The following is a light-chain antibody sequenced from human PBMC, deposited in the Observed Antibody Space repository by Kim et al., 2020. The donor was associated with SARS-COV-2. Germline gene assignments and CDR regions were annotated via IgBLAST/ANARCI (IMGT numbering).Light chain of an antibody. CDR1: QSVSTS. J-gene: IGKJ2*02. CDR2: SAS. Sequence: SASVVGRVATNCRGSQSVSTSLVWFQQKPEKAPKVLMYSASTLIIGVPSRFIGSGSGTKYTLTINNMQQDDSVTYYCQQYDTYHGNFGQGTKLEI. CDR3: QQYDTYHGN. V-gene: IGKV1-5*03.